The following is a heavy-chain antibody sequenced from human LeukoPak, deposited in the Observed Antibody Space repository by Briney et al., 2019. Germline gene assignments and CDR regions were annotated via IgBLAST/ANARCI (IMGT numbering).Heavy chain of an antibody. Sequence: ASVKVSCKASGYTFTGYCMHWVRQAPGQGLEWMGWINPNSGGTNYAQKFQGRVTMTRDTSISTAYMELSRLRSDDTAVYYCARRYSYGTGKLYYYYYGMDVWGQGTTVTVSS. D-gene: IGHD5-18*01. V-gene: IGHV1-2*02. CDR1: GYTFTGYC. CDR3: ARRYSYGTGKLYYYYYGMDV. J-gene: IGHJ6*02. CDR2: INPNSGGT.